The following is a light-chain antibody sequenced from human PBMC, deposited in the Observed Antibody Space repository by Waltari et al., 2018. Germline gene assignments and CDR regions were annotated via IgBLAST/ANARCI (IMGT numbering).Light chain of an antibody. Sequence: DIQLTQSPPTLSASLGDRVTITCRASHSIGTLLSWFQQKPGNPPTLLIYKTSNLERGVPSRFSGSGSWTEFTLTITSLQPDDFATYYCQQYSSSSMFSFGQGTKLEVK. J-gene: IGKJ2*03. CDR2: KTS. V-gene: IGKV1-5*03. CDR3: QQYSSSSMFS. CDR1: HSIGTL.